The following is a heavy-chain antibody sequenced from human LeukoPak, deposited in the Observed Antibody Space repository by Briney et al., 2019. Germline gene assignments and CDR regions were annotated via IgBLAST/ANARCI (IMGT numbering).Heavy chain of an antibody. CDR2: INPNSGGT. Sequence: ASVKVSCKSSGYTFTDYFMHWVRQAPGQGLEWMGWINPNSGGTHYAQKFQGRVTMTRDTSISTAYMELSRLRSDDTAVYYCARDPGYSSPRGDYWGQGTLVTVSS. CDR1: GYTFTDYF. V-gene: IGHV1-2*02. D-gene: IGHD5-18*01. J-gene: IGHJ4*02. CDR3: ARDPGYSSPRGDY.